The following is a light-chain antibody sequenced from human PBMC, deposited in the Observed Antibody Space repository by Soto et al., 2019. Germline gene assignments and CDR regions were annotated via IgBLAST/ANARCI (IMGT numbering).Light chain of an antibody. CDR1: QSVSSN. J-gene: IGKJ1*01. Sequence: EIVMTQYPATLSVSPGERATLPCRASQSVSSNLAWYQQKPGQAPRLLIYVASTRATGIPARFSGRGSGTEFTLTISSFQSEDFAVYYCQQYNNWPTFGQGTKVDIK. CDR3: QQYNNWPT. V-gene: IGKV3-15*01. CDR2: VAS.